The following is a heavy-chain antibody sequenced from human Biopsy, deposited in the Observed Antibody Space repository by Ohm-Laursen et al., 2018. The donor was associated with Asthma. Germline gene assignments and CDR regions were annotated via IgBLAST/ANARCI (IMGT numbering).Heavy chain of an antibody. D-gene: IGHD3-9*01. Sequence: SLRLSCAASGFTFSSYAMHWVRQAPGKGLERVAVISYDGSNKYYADSVKGRFTISRDNSKNTLYLQMNSLRAEDTAVYYCAKAERYFDWYWFDPWGQGTLVTVSS. J-gene: IGHJ5*02. CDR1: GFTFSSYA. CDR2: ISYDGSNK. V-gene: IGHV3-30-3*01. CDR3: AKAERYFDWYWFDP.